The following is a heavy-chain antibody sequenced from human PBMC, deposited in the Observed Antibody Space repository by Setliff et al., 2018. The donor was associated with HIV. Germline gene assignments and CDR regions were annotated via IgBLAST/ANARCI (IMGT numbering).Heavy chain of an antibody. CDR2: MYYTGST. CDR3: AIDGGSSGWYFVLGYSDY. D-gene: IGHD6-19*01. J-gene: IGHJ4*02. CDR1: SGSVSRSDYY. Sequence: SETLSLTCTVSSGSVSRSDYYWAWIRQPPGKGLEWIGSMYYTGSTYYNPSLKSRVTISIDTSKNQFSLKLNSVTAADTAMYYCAIDGGSSGWYFVLGYSDYWGPGTLVTVSS. V-gene: IGHV4-39*02.